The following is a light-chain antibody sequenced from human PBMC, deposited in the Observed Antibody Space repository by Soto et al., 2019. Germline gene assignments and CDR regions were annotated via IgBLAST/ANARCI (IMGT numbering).Light chain of an antibody. CDR1: QAISGW. J-gene: IGKJ1*01. V-gene: IGKV1-5*01. Sequence: TQSPHSLSSLLGSRVTFPSRASQAISGWLAWYQQKPGKAPRLLIYDASSRETGVPARFSGSGSGTDFTLTISSLEPEDFAVYYCQQYTVYFRTFGHGTKVDIK. CDR2: DAS. CDR3: QQYTVYFRT.